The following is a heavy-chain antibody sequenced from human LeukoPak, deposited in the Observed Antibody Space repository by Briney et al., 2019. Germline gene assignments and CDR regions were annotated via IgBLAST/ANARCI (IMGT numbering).Heavy chain of an antibody. CDR2: IYYSGST. CDR1: GGSISSGDYY. CDR3: ASGTYYDFWSGYTNWFDP. J-gene: IGHJ5*02. Sequence: PSETLSLTCTVSGGSISSGDYYWSWIRQPPGKGLEWIGYIYYSGSTYYNPSLKSRVTISVDTSKNQFSLKLTSVTAADTAVYYCASGTYYDFWSGYTNWFDPWGQGTLVTVSS. D-gene: IGHD3-3*01. V-gene: IGHV4-30-4*08.